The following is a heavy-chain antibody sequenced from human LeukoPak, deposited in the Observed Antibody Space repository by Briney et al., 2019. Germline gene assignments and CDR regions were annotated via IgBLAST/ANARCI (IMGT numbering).Heavy chain of an antibody. J-gene: IGHJ4*02. CDR2: IIPIFGTA. Sequence: ASVKVSCKASGGTFISYAISWVRQAPGQGLEWMGGIIPIFGTANYAQKFQGRVTITADKSTSTAYMELSSLRSEDTAVYYCARTLRRYCSGGSCYPDSDYWGQGTLVTVSS. V-gene: IGHV1-69*06. CDR3: ARTLRRYCSGGSCYPDSDY. D-gene: IGHD2-15*01. CDR1: GGTFISYA.